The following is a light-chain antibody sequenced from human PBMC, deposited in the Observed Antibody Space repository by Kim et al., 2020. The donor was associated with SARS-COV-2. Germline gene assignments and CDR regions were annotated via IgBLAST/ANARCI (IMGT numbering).Light chain of an antibody. CDR3: YSAADNIGV. CDR1: VLAKTY. V-gene: IGLV3-27*01. CDR2: KDS. J-gene: IGLJ3*02. Sequence: SVPPGTTARLTSSGDVLAKTYARWFQQKPGQAPVLVIYKDSERPSGIPERFSGSSSGTTVTLTISGAQVEDEADYYCYSAADNIGVFGGGTQLTVL.